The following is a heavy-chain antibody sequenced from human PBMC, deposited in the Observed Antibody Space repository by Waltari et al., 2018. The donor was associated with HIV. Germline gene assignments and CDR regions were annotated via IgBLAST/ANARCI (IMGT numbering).Heavy chain of an antibody. Sequence: QLQLQESGPGLVKPSETLSLTCTVSGGSISSSSYYWGWLRQPPGKGLEGIGSIYYSGSTYYNPSLKSRVTISVDTSKNQFSLKLSSVTAADTAVYYCARHGYSSSWYYNWFDPWGQGTLVTVSS. J-gene: IGHJ5*02. CDR1: GGSISSSSYY. V-gene: IGHV4-39*01. D-gene: IGHD6-13*01. CDR2: IYYSGST. CDR3: ARHGYSSSWYYNWFDP.